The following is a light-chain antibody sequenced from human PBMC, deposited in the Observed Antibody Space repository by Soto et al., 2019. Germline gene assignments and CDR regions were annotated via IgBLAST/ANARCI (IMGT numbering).Light chain of an antibody. CDR2: AAS. CDR1: QSISTY. J-gene: IGKJ1*01. CDR3: QQTYSTPPT. V-gene: IGKV1-39*01. Sequence: DIQMTQSPSSLSASVGDRVTITCRASQSISTYLNWYQQKAGLAPKLLIYAASSLQSGVPSRSSGSGSGTDFTLTISSLQPEDFATYYCQQTYSTPPTFGQGTKV.